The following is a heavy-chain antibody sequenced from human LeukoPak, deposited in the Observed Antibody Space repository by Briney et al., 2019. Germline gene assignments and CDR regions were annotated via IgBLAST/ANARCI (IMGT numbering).Heavy chain of an antibody. D-gene: IGHD2-15*01. CDR1: GFTISRYW. CDR3: ASDAGYGLF. J-gene: IGHJ4*02. Sequence: GGSLRLSCAASGFTISRYWMHWVRQTPGKGLMWFSRINSDGSSSSYADSVKGRFTISRDNAKNTLYLQMNSLRAEDTAVYYCASDAGYGLFWGQGTLVTVSS. CDR2: INSDGSSS. V-gene: IGHV3-74*01.